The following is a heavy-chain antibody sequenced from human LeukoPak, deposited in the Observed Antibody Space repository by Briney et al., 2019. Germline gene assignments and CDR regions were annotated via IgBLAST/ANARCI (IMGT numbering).Heavy chain of an antibody. CDR1: GGSFSGYY. CDR3: ARGTVITGFYGSNGYYDY. V-gene: IGHV4-34*01. Sequence: SETLSLTCAVYGGSFSGYYWSWIRQPPGKGLEWIGEINHSGSTNYNPSLKSRVTISVDTSKNQSSLKMSSVTAADTAVYYCARGTVITGFYGSNGYYDYWGQGTLVTVSS. CDR2: INHSGST. D-gene: IGHD3-22*01. J-gene: IGHJ4*02.